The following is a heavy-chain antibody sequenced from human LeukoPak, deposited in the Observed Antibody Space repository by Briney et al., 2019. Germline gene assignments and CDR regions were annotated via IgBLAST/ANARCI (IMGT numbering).Heavy chain of an antibody. CDR1: GFTFSSYE. CDR3: AKVTYGSGTYGAFDS. V-gene: IGHV3-48*03. D-gene: IGHD3-10*01. CDR2: ISSSGSTI. J-gene: IGHJ4*02. Sequence: GGSLRLSCAASGFTFSSYEMNWVRQAPGKGLEWVSYISSSGSTIYYADSVKGRFTISRDNSKNTLYLQMNSLGAEDTAVYYCAKVTYGSGTYGAFDSWGQGTLVTVSS.